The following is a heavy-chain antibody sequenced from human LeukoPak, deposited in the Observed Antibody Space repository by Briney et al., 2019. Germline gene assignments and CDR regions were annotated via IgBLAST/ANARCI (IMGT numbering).Heavy chain of an antibody. D-gene: IGHD1-26*01. Sequence: GGSLRLSCAASGLTFSTYWMAWVRQAPGKGLEWVANIKGDESAKHQADSVKGRFTIFRDNAQRSVYLQMSSLRGEDTAVYYCARDVGGSLDYWGQGTPVTVSS. J-gene: IGHJ4*02. CDR2: IKGDESAK. CDR1: GLTFSTYW. V-gene: IGHV3-7*01. CDR3: ARDVGGSLDY.